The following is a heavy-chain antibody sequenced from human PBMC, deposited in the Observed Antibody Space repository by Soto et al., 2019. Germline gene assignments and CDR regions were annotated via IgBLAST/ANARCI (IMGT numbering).Heavy chain of an antibody. D-gene: IGHD6-13*01. Sequence: LRLSCAASGFTFSSYAMHWVRQAPGKGLEWVAVISYDGSNKYYADSVKGRFTISRDNSKNTLYLQMNSLRAEDTAVYYCARGSGSWFWYFDLWGRGTLVTVSS. CDR2: ISYDGSNK. CDR3: ARGSGSWFWYFDL. J-gene: IGHJ2*01. CDR1: GFTFSSYA. V-gene: IGHV3-30-3*01.